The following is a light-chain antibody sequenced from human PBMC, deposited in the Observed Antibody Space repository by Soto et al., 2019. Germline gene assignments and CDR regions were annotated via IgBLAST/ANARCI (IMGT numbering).Light chain of an antibody. Sequence: QSVLTQPASVSGSPGQSITISCTGTSSDVGGYNYVSWYQHHPGKAPKLMVYDVSNRPSGVSNRFSGSKSGNTASLTISGVQAEDEADYYCSSYTTSSTLFGTGTKVTVL. CDR1: SSDVGGYNY. J-gene: IGLJ1*01. CDR3: SSYTTSSTL. V-gene: IGLV2-14*03. CDR2: DVS.